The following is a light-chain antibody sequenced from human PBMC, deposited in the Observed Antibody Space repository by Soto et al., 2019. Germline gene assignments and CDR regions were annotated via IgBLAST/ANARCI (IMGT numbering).Light chain of an antibody. Sequence: DIQMTQSPSSLSASVGDSVTITCGASQGIRNDLGWFQQKKGKAPKRLIYAASSLQSGVPSRLSGSGYGTDLTITISSMQNEDFETYYCQQSYSNTITFGHGTRLEIK. J-gene: IGKJ5*01. V-gene: IGKV1-39*01. CDR1: QGIRND. CDR3: QQSYSNTIT. CDR2: AAS.